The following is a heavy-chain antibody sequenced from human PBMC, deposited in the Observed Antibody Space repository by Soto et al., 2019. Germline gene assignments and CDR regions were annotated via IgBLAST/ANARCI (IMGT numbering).Heavy chain of an antibody. D-gene: IGHD3-3*01. V-gene: IGHV3-30*18. CDR2: ISYDGSNK. CDR1: GFTFSSYG. Sequence: HPGGSLRLSCAASGFTFSSYGMHWVRQAPGKGLEWVAVISYDGSNKYYADSVKGRFTISRDNSKNTLYLQMNSLRAEDTAVYYCAKDGADYDFWSGYYLNTNWFDPWGQGTLVTVSS. J-gene: IGHJ5*02. CDR3: AKDGADYDFWSGYYLNTNWFDP.